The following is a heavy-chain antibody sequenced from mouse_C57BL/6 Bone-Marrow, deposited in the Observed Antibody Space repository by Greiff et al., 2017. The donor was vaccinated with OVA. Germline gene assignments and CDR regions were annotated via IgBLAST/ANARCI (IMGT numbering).Heavy chain of an antibody. CDR1: GYTFTDYY. CDR2: IYPGSGNT. V-gene: IGHV1-76*01. D-gene: IGHD2-4*01. CDR3: ARDDYPYFDY. J-gene: IGHJ2*01. Sequence: GQLQGAGAELVRPGSSVKLSCKASGYTFTDYYINWVKQRPGQGLEWIARIYPGSGNTYYNEKFKGKAVLTAEKSSSTAYMQLSSLTSEDSAVYFCARDDYPYFDYWGQGTTLTVSS.